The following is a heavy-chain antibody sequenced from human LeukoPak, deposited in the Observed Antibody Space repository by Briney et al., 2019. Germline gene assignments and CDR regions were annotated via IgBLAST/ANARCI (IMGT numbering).Heavy chain of an antibody. J-gene: IGHJ3*02. V-gene: IGHV5-51*01. D-gene: IGHD2-2*02. CDR3: ARQGGYCSSTSCSTNDAFDI. CDR2: FYPGDSDT. Sequence: GESLKISCKGSGYSFTSYWIGWVRQMPGKGLEWMGIFYPGDSDTRYSPSFQGQVTISADKSISTAYLQWSSLKASDTAMYYCARQGGYCSSTSCSTNDAFDIWGQGTMVTVSS. CDR1: GYSFTSYW.